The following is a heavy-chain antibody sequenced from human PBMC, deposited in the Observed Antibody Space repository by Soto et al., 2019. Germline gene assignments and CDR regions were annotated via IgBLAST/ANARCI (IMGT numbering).Heavy chain of an antibody. J-gene: IGHJ4*02. V-gene: IGHV4-39*02. CDR3: AGDKTWMEPSLTH. D-gene: IGHD1-1*01. CDR2: IYYSGGT. Sequence: QLQLQESGPGQAKPSETLSLTCTVSGDSVRSSSYYWGWIRQPPGKGLEWIGSIYYSGGTYYDPSLKSRVTISVDTSRNHFSLKLTSVTAADTAVYYCAGDKTWMEPSLTHWGQGILVTVSS. CDR1: GDSVRSSSYY.